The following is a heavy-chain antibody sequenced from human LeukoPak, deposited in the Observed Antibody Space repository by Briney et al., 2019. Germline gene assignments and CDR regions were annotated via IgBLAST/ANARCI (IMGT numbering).Heavy chain of an antibody. CDR2: ISSSSSYI. CDR3: ARLESSVVPFDY. V-gene: IGHV3-21*01. Sequence: GGSLRLSCAASGFTFSSYSMNWVRQAPGKGLEWVSSISSSSSYIYYADSVKGRFTISRDNAKNSLYLQMSSLRAEDTAVYYCARLESSVVPFDYWGQGTLVTVSS. CDR1: GFTFSSYS. D-gene: IGHD2-15*01. J-gene: IGHJ4*02.